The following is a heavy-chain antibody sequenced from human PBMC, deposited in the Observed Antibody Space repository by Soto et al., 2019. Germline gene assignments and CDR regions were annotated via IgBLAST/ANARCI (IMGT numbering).Heavy chain of an antibody. CDR3: ARSTGLLRYFDWDHPNAFDI. D-gene: IGHD3-9*01. V-gene: IGHV1-2*02. CDR1: GYTFTGYH. CDR2: INPNSGGT. Sequence: EASVKVSCKASGYTFTGYHMHWVRQAPGQGLEWMGWINPNSGGTNYAQKFQGRVTMTRDTSISTAYMELSRLRSDDTAVYYCARSTGLLRYFDWDHPNAFDIWGQGTMVTVSS. J-gene: IGHJ3*02.